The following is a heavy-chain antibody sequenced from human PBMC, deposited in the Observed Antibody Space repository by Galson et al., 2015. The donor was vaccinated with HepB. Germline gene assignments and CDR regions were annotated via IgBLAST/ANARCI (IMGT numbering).Heavy chain of an antibody. Sequence: CAISGDSVSSNSAGWTWIRQSPSRGLEWLGRTYYRSKWYIDYAVSVKGRITINPDTSKNQVSLRLTSVTAADTAVYYCAGARGGGTGTPKFDYWGQGTLVTVSS. CDR2: TYYRSKWYI. V-gene: IGHV6-1*01. J-gene: IGHJ4*02. CDR3: AGARGGGTGTPKFDY. CDR1: GDSVSSNSAG. D-gene: IGHD1-1*01.